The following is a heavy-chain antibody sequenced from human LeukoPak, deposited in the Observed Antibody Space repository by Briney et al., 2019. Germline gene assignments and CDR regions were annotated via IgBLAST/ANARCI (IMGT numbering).Heavy chain of an antibody. D-gene: IGHD5-18*01. Sequence: QTGGSLRLSCVASGVTFSSYAMSWVRQAPGKGLEWVSGISDSGTSTYYADSVKGRFTISRDNSKNTLSLQMNSLRAEDTALYYCAKDYGPQIWPSLPTEYWGQGILVTVFS. V-gene: IGHV3-23*01. CDR3: AKDYGPQIWPSLPTEY. CDR2: ISDSGTST. CDR1: GVTFSSYA. J-gene: IGHJ4*02.